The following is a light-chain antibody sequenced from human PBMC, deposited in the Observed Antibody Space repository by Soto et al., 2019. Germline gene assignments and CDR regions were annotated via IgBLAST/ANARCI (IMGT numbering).Light chain of an antibody. CDR1: SSNIGAGYE. V-gene: IGLV1-40*01. CDR2: GNS. Sequence: QSVLTQPPSVSGAPGQRVTISCTGSSSNIGAGYEVHWYQQLPGTAPKLLIFGNSNRPSGVPDRFSGSKSGTSASLAIIGLRAEDEADYDCQSYDSSLNGYYVFGTGTKLTVL. J-gene: IGLJ1*01. CDR3: QSYDSSLNGYYV.